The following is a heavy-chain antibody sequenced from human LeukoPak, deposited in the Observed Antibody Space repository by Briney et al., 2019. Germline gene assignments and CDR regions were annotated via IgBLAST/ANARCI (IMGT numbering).Heavy chain of an antibody. D-gene: IGHD5-18*01. CDR2: INHSGST. J-gene: IGHJ4*02. CDR3: AMRGYSYGPFDH. CDR1: GGSFSGYY. V-gene: IGHV4-34*01. Sequence: SETLSLTCAVYGGSFSGYYWGWIRQPPGKGLEWIGEINHSGSTNYNPSLKSRVTISVDTSKNQFSLKLSSVTAADTAVYYCAMRGYSYGPFDHWGQGTLVTVSS.